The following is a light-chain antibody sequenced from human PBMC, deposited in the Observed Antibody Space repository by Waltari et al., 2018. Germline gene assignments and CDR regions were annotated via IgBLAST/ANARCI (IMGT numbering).Light chain of an antibody. Sequence: QSVLTQPPSASGTPGQRVTISCSGSNSNIGSNTVNWYQHLPGTAPKPLIYNNNHRPSGVPDRFSGSKSGTSASLAISGLLSEDEGDYYCAGWDDSLNGVVFGGGTKLTVL. CDR1: NSNIGSNT. V-gene: IGLV1-44*01. J-gene: IGLJ2*01. CDR3: AGWDDSLNGVV. CDR2: NNN.